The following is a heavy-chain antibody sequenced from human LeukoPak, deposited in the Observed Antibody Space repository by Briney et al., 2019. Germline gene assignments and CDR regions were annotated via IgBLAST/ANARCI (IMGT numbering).Heavy chain of an antibody. CDR1: GGSISSDY. CDR3: ARLPTTTVTSRFDY. V-gene: IGHV4-59*01. J-gene: IGHJ4*02. D-gene: IGHD4-17*01. Sequence: PSETLSLTCTVSGGSISSDYGNWMRPPPGKGLEWIGYIYYSGSTNYNPSLKSRVTISVDTSKNHFSLKLSSVTAADTAIYYCARLPTTTVTSRFDYWGQGTLVTVSS. CDR2: IYYSGST.